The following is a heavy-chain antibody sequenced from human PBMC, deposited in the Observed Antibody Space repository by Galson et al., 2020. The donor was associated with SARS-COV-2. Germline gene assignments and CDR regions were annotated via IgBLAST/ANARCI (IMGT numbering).Heavy chain of an antibody. CDR3: TTINY. CDR1: GFTLSGAV. J-gene: IGHJ4*02. Sequence: GGSLRLSCVASGFTLSGAVIHWVRQASGKGLEWVGRIRSRTNSYATGYAASVKGRFIISRDDSKKTAYLQMSSLKTEDTAVYYCTTINYWGQGTLVTVSS. V-gene: IGHV3-73*01. CDR2: IRSRTNSYAT.